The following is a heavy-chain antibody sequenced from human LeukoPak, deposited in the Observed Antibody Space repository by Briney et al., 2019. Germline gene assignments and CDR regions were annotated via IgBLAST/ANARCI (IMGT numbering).Heavy chain of an antibody. CDR3: AKVGGLGSFYRSPYFAY. Sequence: PGRSLRLSCAAAGFIFGDYAMHWVRQAPGKGLEWVSGISWNSDTIGYADSVKGRFTISRDTAKNPLYLQMNSLRPEDTALYYCAKVGGLGSFYRSPYFAYWGQGTLVTVSS. CDR2: ISWNSDTI. V-gene: IGHV3-9*01. CDR1: GFIFGDYA. J-gene: IGHJ4*02. D-gene: IGHD3-10*01.